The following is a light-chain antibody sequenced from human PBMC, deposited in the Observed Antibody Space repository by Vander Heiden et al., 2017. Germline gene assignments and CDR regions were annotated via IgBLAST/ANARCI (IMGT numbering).Light chain of an antibody. CDR2: DDS. Sequence: SYVLTQPPSVSVAPGQTARITCGGNTIGSKSGHWYQQKPGQAPVLVVYDDSDRPSGIPERFSGSNSGNTATLTISRVEAGDEADYYCQVWDSSSDHPGVVFGGGTKLTVL. J-gene: IGLJ2*01. V-gene: IGLV3-21*02. CDR1: TIGSKS. CDR3: QVWDSSSDHPGVV.